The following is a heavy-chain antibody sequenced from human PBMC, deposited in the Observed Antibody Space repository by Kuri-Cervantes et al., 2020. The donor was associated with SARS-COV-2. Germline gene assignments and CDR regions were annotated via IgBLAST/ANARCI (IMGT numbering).Heavy chain of an antibody. CDR2: INHGGST. CDR1: GGSFSDYA. V-gene: IGHV4-34*01. Sequence: ESLKISCAVYGGSFSDYAWTWIRQTPEKGLEWIGQINHGGSTCYNPSLKSRVTISVDTSKKQFSLKLTSVTVADTAVYYCARGSPGYWGQGTLVTVSS. J-gene: IGHJ4*02. CDR3: ARGSPGY.